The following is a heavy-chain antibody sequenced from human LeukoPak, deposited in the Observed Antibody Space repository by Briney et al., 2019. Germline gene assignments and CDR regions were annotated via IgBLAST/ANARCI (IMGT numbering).Heavy chain of an antibody. V-gene: IGHV3-21*01. CDR1: GFTFNSYS. J-gene: IGHJ4*02. CDR3: ARASGDIVETATMGSY. CDR2: ISSSSSSI. Sequence: GGSLRLSCAASGFTFNSYSMNWVRQAPGEGLEWVSSISSSSSSIYYADSVKGRFTISRDNAKNSLYLQMNSLRAEDTAVYYCARASGDIVETATMGSYWGQGTLVTVSS. D-gene: IGHD5-18*01.